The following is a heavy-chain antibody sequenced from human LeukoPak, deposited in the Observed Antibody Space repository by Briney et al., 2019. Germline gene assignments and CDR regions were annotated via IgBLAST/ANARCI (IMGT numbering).Heavy chain of an antibody. CDR3: ARGGHGGYDISYYYYMDV. CDR1: GVTFSSYG. V-gene: IGHV3-30*02. D-gene: IGHD3-9*01. Sequence: GGPLRHSCAASGVTFSSYGKHWVRQAPGKGLEWVAFIWYDGSNKYYADSVKGRFTISRDNSKNTLYLQMNSLRAEDTAVYYCARGGHGGYDISYYYYMDVWGKGTTVTISS. CDR2: IWYDGSNK. J-gene: IGHJ6*03.